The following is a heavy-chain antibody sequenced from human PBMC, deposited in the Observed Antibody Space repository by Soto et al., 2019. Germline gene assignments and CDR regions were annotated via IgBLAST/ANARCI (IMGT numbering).Heavy chain of an antibody. V-gene: IGHV1-18*04. CDR1: GYTFTSYG. J-gene: IGHJ6*02. CDR3: ARDGIGDSLYYGMDV. CDR2: ISAYNGNT. Sequence: ASVKGSCKAAGYTFTSYGISWGRQAPGQGLEWMGWISAYNGNTNYAQKLQGRVTMTTDTSTSTAYMELRSLRSDDTAVYYCARDGIGDSLYYGMDVWGQGTTVTVSS. D-gene: IGHD2-21*02.